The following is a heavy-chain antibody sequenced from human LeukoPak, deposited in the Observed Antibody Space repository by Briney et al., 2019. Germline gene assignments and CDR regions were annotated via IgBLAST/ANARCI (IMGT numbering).Heavy chain of an antibody. Sequence: SQTLSLTGTVSRGSISSGSYYWSWIRQPAGKGLEWIGRIYSNGTTNYNPSLKSRVTISVDTSKNHFSLKVSSVTAADTAVYYCARGRGRDVSFYYGMDVWGQGTTVTVSS. D-gene: IGHD3-10*01. CDR2: IYSNGTT. CDR1: RGSISSGSYY. J-gene: IGHJ6*02. CDR3: ARGRGRDVSFYYGMDV. V-gene: IGHV4-61*02.